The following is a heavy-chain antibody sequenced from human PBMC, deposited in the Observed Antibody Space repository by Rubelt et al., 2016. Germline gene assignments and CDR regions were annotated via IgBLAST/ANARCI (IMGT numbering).Heavy chain of an antibody. Sequence: QVQLQESGPGLVKPSETLSLTCTVSGDSISSYYWSWIRQPPGKGLEWIGYIYNSGSTNYNPSLKSRVTISVDTSKNQFSLKLGSVTGADTAVYYCARGAGYCSSTSCSSNWFDPWGQGTLVTVSS. CDR1: GDSISSYY. V-gene: IGHV4-59*08. CDR2: IYNSGST. CDR3: ARGAGYCSSTSCSSNWFDP. J-gene: IGHJ5*02. D-gene: IGHD2-2*01.